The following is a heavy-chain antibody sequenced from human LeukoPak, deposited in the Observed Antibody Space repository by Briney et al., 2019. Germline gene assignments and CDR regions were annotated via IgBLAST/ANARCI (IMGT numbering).Heavy chain of an antibody. D-gene: IGHD2-8*02. CDR3: ARGGGCGFDYPLDY. CDR1: GFTFSMYD. V-gene: IGHV3-33*01. J-gene: IGHJ4*02. Sequence: GGSLRLSCTTSGFTFSMYDMHWVRQAPGKGLEWVAVIRYDGSNEDYLDSVKGRFTISRDNAKTTLDLQMNSLRAEDTAVYYCARGGGCGFDYPLDYWGQGSLVIVSS. CDR2: IRYDGSNE.